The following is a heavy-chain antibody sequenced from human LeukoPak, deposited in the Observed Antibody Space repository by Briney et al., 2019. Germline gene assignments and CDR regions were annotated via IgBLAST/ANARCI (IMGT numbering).Heavy chain of an antibody. CDR1: GYSFTSYW. D-gene: IGHD2-2*01. CDR2: IYPDDSDT. V-gene: IGHV5-51*01. CDR3: ARPEAAFGLPGAFDI. J-gene: IGHJ3*02. Sequence: GESLKISCKGSGYSFTSYWIVWVRQMPGKGLEWMGIIYPDDSDTRYSPSFQGQVTFSADESISTAYLQWSSLKASDTAMYYCARPEAAFGLPGAFDIWGQGTMVTVSS.